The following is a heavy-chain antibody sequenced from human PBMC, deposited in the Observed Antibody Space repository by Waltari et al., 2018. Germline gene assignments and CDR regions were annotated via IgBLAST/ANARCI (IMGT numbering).Heavy chain of an antibody. CDR3: ASTYYDILTGSEGDAFDI. CDR2: IYYSGST. V-gene: IGHV4-39*01. Sequence: QLQLQESGPGLVKPSETLSLTCTVSGGSISSSSYYWGWLRQPPGKGLEWIGSIYYSGSTYYNPSLKSRVTISVDTSKNQFSLKLSSVTAADTAVYYCASTYYDILTGSEGDAFDIWGQGTMVTVSS. J-gene: IGHJ3*02. D-gene: IGHD3-9*01. CDR1: GGSISSSSYY.